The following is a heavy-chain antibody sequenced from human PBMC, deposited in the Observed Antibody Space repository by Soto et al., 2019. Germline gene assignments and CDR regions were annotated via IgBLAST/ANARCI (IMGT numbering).Heavy chain of an antibody. CDR1: GFNFNTFA. J-gene: IGHJ5*02. Sequence: EEQVSESGGALVQPGGSLRLYCAASGFNFNTFAMSWIRQAPGKGLEWVSHISSSGGSRDYADSVRGRFTISRDNSKNVLFLQMNSLRADDTATYYCAKDPPSPWTANWVDPWGKGTLVTVSS. V-gene: IGHV3-23*01. CDR2: ISSSGGSR. CDR3: AKDPPSPWTANWVDP. D-gene: IGHD1-1*01.